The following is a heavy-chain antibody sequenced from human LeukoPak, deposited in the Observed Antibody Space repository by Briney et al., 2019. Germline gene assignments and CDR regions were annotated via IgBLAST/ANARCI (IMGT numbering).Heavy chain of an antibody. J-gene: IGHJ5*02. CDR2: IYYSGST. Sequence: SETLSLTCTVSGGSISSGDYYWSWIRQPPGKGLEWIGYIYYSGSTYYNPSLKSRVTISVDTSKNQFSLKLSSVTAADTAVYYCAREFSYYYYGSGSYYGWFDPWGQGTLVTVSS. CDR3: AREFSYYYYGSGSYYGWFDP. V-gene: IGHV4-30-4*01. D-gene: IGHD3-10*01. CDR1: GGSISSGDYY.